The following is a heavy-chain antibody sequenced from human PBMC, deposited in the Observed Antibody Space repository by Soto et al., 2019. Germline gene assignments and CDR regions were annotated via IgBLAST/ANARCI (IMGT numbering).Heavy chain of an antibody. CDR3: AKDMYSGGRPVY. CDR1: GFTFSSYG. CDR2: ISYDGSNK. D-gene: IGHD1-26*01. Sequence: PGVSLRLSCAASGFTFSSYGMHWVRQAPGKGLEWVAVISYDGSNKYYADSVKGRFTISRDNSKNTLYLQMNSLRAEDTAVYYCAKDMYSGGRPVYWGPGTLVTVSS. V-gene: IGHV3-30*18. J-gene: IGHJ4*02.